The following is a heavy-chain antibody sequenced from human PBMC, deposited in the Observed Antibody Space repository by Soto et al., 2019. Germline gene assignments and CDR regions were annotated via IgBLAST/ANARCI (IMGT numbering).Heavy chain of an antibody. V-gene: IGHV3-23*01. Sequence: GGSLRLSCAASGFTFSSYAMSWVRQAPGKGLEWVSAISGSGGSPYYADSVKGRFTICIDKSKNTLYLQMNSLRAEDTAVYYCAKDMVVVVVAAPKNFDYWGQGTLVTVSS. CDR3: AKDMVVVVVAAPKNFDY. CDR1: GFTFSSYA. D-gene: IGHD2-15*01. CDR2: ISGSGGSP. J-gene: IGHJ4*02.